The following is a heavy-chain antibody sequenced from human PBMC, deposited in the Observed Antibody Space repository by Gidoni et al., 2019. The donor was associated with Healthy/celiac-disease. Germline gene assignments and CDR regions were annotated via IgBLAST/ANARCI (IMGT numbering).Heavy chain of an antibody. V-gene: IGHV4-59*01. D-gene: IGHD1-26*01. CDR2: SYYRGST. Sequence: QVQLQESCPGLVKPSETLSLTCPVSGCSIRSYHWSWIRQPPGQGLEWIGYSYYRGSTNYNPSLKSRVTISVDTSKNQFSLKLSSVTAADTAVDYCARDKGDGSYYCRSGNWFDPWGQGTLVTVSS. CDR1: GCSIRSYH. J-gene: IGHJ5*02. CDR3: ARDKGDGSYYCRSGNWFDP.